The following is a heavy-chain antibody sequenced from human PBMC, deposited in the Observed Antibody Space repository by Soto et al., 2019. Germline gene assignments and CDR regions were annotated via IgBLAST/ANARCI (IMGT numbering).Heavy chain of an antibody. CDR3: ARDEASSMDV. J-gene: IGHJ6*03. Sequence: QVQLVQSGAEVKKPGASVKVSCKASGYTFTGYAVHWVRQAPGQSLEWMGWINPDNGNTKYSQKFQDRVTITRDTFASTAYMELSSLRSEDKAVYYCARDEASSMDVWGKGTTVTVSS. CDR1: GYTFTGYA. V-gene: IGHV1-3*01. CDR2: INPDNGNT.